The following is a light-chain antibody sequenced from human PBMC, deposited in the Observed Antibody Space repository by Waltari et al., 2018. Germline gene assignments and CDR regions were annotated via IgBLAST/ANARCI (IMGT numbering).Light chain of an antibody. CDR1: SSDVGGFNF. CDR2: EVH. V-gene: IGLV2-14*01. J-gene: IGLJ2*01. CDR3: ISYTATKTLV. Sequence: QSALTQPASVSWSPGQSITISCTGTSSDVGGFNFVSWYQQHPGKAPNLIIYEVHNRPSGGSTRFAGSKSGYTASLTIAVLQPGDEADYYGISYTATKTLVFGGGTKLTVL.